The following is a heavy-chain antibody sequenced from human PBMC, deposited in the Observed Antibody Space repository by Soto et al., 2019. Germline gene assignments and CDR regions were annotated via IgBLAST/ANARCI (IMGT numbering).Heavy chain of an antibody. Sequence: GESLKISCKGSGYSFTSYWIGWVRQMPGKGLEWMGIIYPGDSDTKYTSSFQGQVTISADKSISTAYLQWHSLKASDTAMYYCARTAAAGKYYYGVDVWGQGTTVTVSS. CDR3: ARTAAAGKYYYGVDV. D-gene: IGHD6-13*01. J-gene: IGHJ6*02. CDR2: IYPGDSDT. V-gene: IGHV5-51*01. CDR1: GYSFTSYW.